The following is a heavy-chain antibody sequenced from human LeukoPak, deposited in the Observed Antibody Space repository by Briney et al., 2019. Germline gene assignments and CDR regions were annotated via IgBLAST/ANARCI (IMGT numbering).Heavy chain of an antibody. CDR2: INHSGST. Sequence: SETLSLTCAVYGGSFSGYYWSWIRQPPGKGLEWIGEINHSGSTNYNPFLKSRVTISVDTSKNQFSLKLSSVTAADTAVYYCASYGAAAGIGVYWGQGTLVTVSS. V-gene: IGHV4-34*01. D-gene: IGHD6-13*01. J-gene: IGHJ4*02. CDR3: ASYGAAAGIGVY. CDR1: GGSFSGYY.